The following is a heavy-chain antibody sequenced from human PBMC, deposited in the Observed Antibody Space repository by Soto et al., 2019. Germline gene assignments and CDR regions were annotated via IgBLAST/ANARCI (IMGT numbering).Heavy chain of an antibody. CDR3: ARAFQWLVRDLDY. Sequence: QVQLVQSGAEVKKPGASVKVSCKASGYTFTSHGISWVRQAPGQGLEWMGWISAYNGNTNYAQKRQGRVTMTTDTSTGTAYMELRSLGSDDTAVYYCARAFQWLVRDLDYWGQGTLVTVSS. CDR2: ISAYNGNT. V-gene: IGHV1-18*01. CDR1: GYTFTSHG. D-gene: IGHD6-19*01. J-gene: IGHJ4*02.